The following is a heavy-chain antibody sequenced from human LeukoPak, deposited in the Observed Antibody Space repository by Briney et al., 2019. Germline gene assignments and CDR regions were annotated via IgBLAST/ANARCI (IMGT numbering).Heavy chain of an antibody. CDR3: ATADGYYCSSTSCYGSFDY. V-gene: IGHV3-23*01. J-gene: IGHJ4*02. CDR2: ISSSGGST. Sequence: GRSLSPSCAVSGFTFSSYATSCVRQPPEGGLEWVSAISSSGGSTYYADSVKGRFTISKDNYNNTLYLQMNSLRAEDTAVYYCATADGYYCSSTSCYGSFDYWGQGTLVTVSS. CDR1: GFTFSSYA. D-gene: IGHD2-2*01.